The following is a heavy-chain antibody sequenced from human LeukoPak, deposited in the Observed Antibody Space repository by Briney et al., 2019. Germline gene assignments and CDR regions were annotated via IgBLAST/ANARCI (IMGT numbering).Heavy chain of an antibody. D-gene: IGHD3-22*01. CDR1: GGSFSGYY. CDR3: ARAHMIVPWRLYGGYAFDI. V-gene: IGHV4-34*01. Sequence: SETLSLTCAVYGGSFSGYYWSWIRQPPGKGLEWIGEINHSGSTNYNPSLKSRVTISVDTSKNQFSLKLSSVTAADTAVYYCARAHMIVPWRLYGGYAFDIWGQGTMVTASS. CDR2: INHSGST. J-gene: IGHJ3*02.